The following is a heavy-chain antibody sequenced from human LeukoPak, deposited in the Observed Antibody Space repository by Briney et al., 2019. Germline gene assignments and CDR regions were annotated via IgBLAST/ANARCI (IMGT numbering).Heavy chain of an antibody. V-gene: IGHV3-7*01. CDR3: ARHVGISF. D-gene: IGHD7-27*01. J-gene: IGHJ4*02. CDR1: GFTFSGAW. Sequence: GGSLRLSCTASGFTFSGAWMTWVRQAPGKGLEWVANIREDGTEKNYVDSVKGRFTISRDNAKNSLFLQMSNLRDDDTAIYYCARHVGISFWGQGTQVYVSP. CDR2: IREDGTEK.